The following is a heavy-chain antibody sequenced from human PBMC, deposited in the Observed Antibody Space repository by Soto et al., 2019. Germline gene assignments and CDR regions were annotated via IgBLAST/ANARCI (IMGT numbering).Heavy chain of an antibody. CDR3: AKTSSWSTFDY. J-gene: IGHJ4*02. V-gene: IGHV3-23*01. CDR2: ITGSGTGT. CDR1: GFTFSSYA. D-gene: IGHD2-2*01. Sequence: EVQLLESGGGLVQPGGSLRLSCATSGFTFSSYAMHWVRQAPEKGLEWVSAITGSGTGTYNADSVKGRFTISRDNSKKTVHLQMNSLRAEDTALYYCAKTSSWSTFDYWGQGTLVTVSS.